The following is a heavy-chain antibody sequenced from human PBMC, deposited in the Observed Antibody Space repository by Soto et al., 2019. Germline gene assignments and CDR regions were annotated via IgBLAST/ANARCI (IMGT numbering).Heavy chain of an antibody. Sequence: SETLSLTCTVSGGSISSYYWSWIRQPPGKGLEWIGYIYYSGTSYNPSLKSRVSISLDTPKNQFSLKLSSVTAADTALYYCARTYDGSGPNSGGYGFDIWGQGTMVPVSS. D-gene: IGHD3-22*01. CDR3: ARTYDGSGPNSGGYGFDI. J-gene: IGHJ3*02. CDR2: IYYSGT. V-gene: IGHV4-59*01. CDR1: GGSISSYY.